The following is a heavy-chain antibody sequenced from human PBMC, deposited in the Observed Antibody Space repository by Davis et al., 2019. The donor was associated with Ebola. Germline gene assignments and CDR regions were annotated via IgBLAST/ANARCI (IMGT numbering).Heavy chain of an antibody. D-gene: IGHD2-15*01. CDR3: ARDIVVVDGGDY. V-gene: IGHV1-69*04. CDR1: GYTFTGYY. CDR2: IIPILGIA. J-gene: IGHJ4*02. Sequence: AASVKVSCKASGYTFTGYYMHWVRQAPGQGLEWMGRIIPILGIANYAQKFQGRVTITADKSTSTAYMELSSLRSEDTAVYYCARDIVVVDGGDYWGQGTLVTVSS.